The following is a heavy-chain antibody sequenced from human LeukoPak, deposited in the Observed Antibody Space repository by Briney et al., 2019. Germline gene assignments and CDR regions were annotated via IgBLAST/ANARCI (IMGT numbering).Heavy chain of an antibody. D-gene: IGHD3-3*01. V-gene: IGHV3-23*01. Sequence: GGSLRLSCAASGFTFSSYAMSWVRQAPGKGLEWVSANSGSGGSTYYADSVKGRFTISRDNSKNTLYLQMNSLRAEDTAVYYCARGGPYDFWSGYYRGDAFDIWGQGTMVTVSS. CDR2: NSGSGGST. J-gene: IGHJ3*02. CDR1: GFTFSSYA. CDR3: ARGGPYDFWSGYYRGDAFDI.